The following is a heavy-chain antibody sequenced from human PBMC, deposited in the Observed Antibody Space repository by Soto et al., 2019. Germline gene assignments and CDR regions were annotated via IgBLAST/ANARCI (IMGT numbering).Heavy chain of an antibody. Sequence: WASVKVSCKASGYTFTSYGISWLRQAPGQGLEWMGWISAYNGNTNYAQKLQGRVTMTTDTSTSTAYMELRSLRSDDTAVYYCARDKTPYVGYCSSTSCPNWFDPWGQGTLVTVSS. CDR1: GYTFTSYG. V-gene: IGHV1-18*01. J-gene: IGHJ5*02. CDR3: ARDKTPYVGYCSSTSCPNWFDP. D-gene: IGHD2-2*01. CDR2: ISAYNGNT.